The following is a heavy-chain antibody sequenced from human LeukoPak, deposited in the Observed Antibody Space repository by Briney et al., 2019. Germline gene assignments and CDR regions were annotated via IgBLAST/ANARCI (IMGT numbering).Heavy chain of an antibody. Sequence: ASVKVSCKASGYTFTGYYMHWVRQAPGQGLEWMGRINPNSGGTNYAQKFQGRVIMTRDTSISTAYMELSRLRSDDTAVYYCARGVYYYYYMDVWGKGTTVTVSS. CDR3: ARGVYYYYYMDV. CDR2: INPNSGGT. V-gene: IGHV1-2*06. CDR1: GYTFTGYY. J-gene: IGHJ6*03.